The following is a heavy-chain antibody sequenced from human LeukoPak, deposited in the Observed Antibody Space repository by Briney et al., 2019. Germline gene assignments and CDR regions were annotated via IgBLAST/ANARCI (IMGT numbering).Heavy chain of an antibody. CDR1: GGSISSYY. D-gene: IGHD6-6*01. Sequence: SETLSLTCTVSGGSISSYYWSWIRQPPGKGLEWIGYIYYSGSTNYNPSLKSRVTISVDTSKNQFSLKLSSVTAADTAVYYCAGLLSSSWYFDLWGRGTLVTVSS. CDR3: AGLLSSSWYFDL. CDR2: IYYSGST. J-gene: IGHJ2*01. V-gene: IGHV4-59*08.